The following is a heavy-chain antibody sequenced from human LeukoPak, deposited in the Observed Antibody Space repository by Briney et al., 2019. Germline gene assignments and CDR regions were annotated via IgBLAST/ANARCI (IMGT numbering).Heavy chain of an antibody. J-gene: IGHJ5*02. CDR3: VRGPYGSGISNWFDP. CDR2: IYHSGDT. V-gene: IGHV4-38-2*02. CDR1: GYSISSGYY. Sequence: SETLSLTCTVSGYSISSGYYWGWIRQPPGKGLEWIGSIYHSGDTNYNPSLQSRVTVSVDTSKNQFSLRLTSVSAADTAVYYCVRGPYGSGISNWFDPWGQGTQVIVSS. D-gene: IGHD3-10*01.